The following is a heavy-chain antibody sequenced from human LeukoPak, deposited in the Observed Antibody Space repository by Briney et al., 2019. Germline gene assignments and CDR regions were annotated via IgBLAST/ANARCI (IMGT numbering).Heavy chain of an antibody. J-gene: IGHJ4*02. V-gene: IGHV3-30*04. CDR2: ISYDGSNK. CDR1: GFTFSSYA. CDR3: AKGRGSGWYYFDY. Sequence: GGSLRLSCAASGFTFSSYAMHWVRQAPGKGLEWVAVISYDGSNKYYADSVKGRFTISRDNSKSTLYLQMNSLRAEDTAVYYCAKGRGSGWYYFDYWGQGTLVTVSS. D-gene: IGHD6-19*01.